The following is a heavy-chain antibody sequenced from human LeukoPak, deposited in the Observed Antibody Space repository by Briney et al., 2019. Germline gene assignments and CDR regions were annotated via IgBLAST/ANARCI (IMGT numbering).Heavy chain of an antibody. J-gene: IGHJ4*02. CDR2: IYSSGST. V-gene: IGHV3-53*01. D-gene: IGHD4/OR15-4a*01. CDR1: GLTVSSNS. Sequence: GGSLRLSCAASGLTVSSNSMSWVRQAPGKGLEWVSFIYSSGSTYYADSVKGRFTISRDNSKNTLYLQMNSLRADDTAVYYCARRAGAYSHPYDYWGQGTLVTVSS. CDR3: ARRAGAYSHPYDY.